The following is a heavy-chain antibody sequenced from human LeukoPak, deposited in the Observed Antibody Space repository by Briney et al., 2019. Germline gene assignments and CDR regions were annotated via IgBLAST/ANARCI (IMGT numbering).Heavy chain of an antibody. V-gene: IGHV4-39*07. CDR2: INHSGST. D-gene: IGHD2-8*01. J-gene: IGHJ5*02. CDR3: AERMVYAKGDWFDP. Sequence: PSETLSLTCTVSGGSISSSGYYWSWIRQPPGKGLEWIGEINHSGSTNYNPSLKSRVTISVDTSKNQFSLKLSSVTAADTAVYYCAERMVYAKGDWFDPWGQGTLVTVSS. CDR1: GGSISSSGYY.